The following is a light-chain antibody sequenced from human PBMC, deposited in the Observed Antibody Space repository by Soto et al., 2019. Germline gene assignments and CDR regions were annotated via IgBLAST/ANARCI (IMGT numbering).Light chain of an antibody. CDR2: GAS. CDR3: QQYNNRPPLT. CDR1: QSVSGN. Sequence: EIVMTQSPATLSVSPGERATLSCRASQSVSGNLSWYQQKPGQAPRLLIYGASTRATGIPARFSGSGSGTEFNITISSLQSEDFAVYYCQQYNNRPPLTFGGGTKVEIK. V-gene: IGKV3-15*01. J-gene: IGKJ4*01.